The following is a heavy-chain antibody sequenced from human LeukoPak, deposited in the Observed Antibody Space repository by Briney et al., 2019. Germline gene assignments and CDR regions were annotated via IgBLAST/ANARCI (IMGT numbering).Heavy chain of an antibody. D-gene: IGHD2-2*01. CDR1: GGSISSGGYY. CDR2: IYYSGST. J-gene: IGHJ4*02. V-gene: IGHV4-31*03. CDR3: ARVLGGSTSYFLPLYYFDY. Sequence: SETLSLTCTVSGGSISSGGYYWSWIRQHPGTGLEWIGYIYYSGSTYYNPSPKSRVTISVDTSKNQFSLKLSSVTAADTAVYYCARVLGGSTSYFLPLYYFDYWGQGTLVTVSS.